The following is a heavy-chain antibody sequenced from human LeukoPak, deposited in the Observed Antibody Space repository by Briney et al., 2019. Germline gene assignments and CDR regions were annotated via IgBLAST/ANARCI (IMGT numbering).Heavy chain of an antibody. CDR1: GGAVSSGSYY. CDR2: IYYSGST. J-gene: IGHJ3*02. CDR3: ARVASGYDVFDI. V-gene: IGHV4-61*01. Sequence: SETLSLTCTVSGGAVSSGSYYWGWIRQPPGKGLDWIGYIYYSGSTNYNPSLKSRVTISVDTSKNQFSLKLSSLTAADTAVFYCARVASGYDVFDIWGQGTMVTVSS. D-gene: IGHD3-3*01.